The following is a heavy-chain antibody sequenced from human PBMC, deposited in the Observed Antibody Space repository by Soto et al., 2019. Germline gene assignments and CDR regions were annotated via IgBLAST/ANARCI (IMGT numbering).Heavy chain of an antibody. Sequence: QVLLVQSGPEVRKPGASVKVSCKASGYTFTSHGVSWLRQASGQGLEWLGWISTYSGIRNYARKFQDRVTMGSDTSSSTVYMELRSLTSNDTAMYYCARDPSTCRFDYWGQGTLVTVSS. CDR1: GYTFTSHG. CDR3: ARDPSTCRFDY. D-gene: IGHD3-3*02. V-gene: IGHV1-18*01. CDR2: ISTYSGIR. J-gene: IGHJ4*02.